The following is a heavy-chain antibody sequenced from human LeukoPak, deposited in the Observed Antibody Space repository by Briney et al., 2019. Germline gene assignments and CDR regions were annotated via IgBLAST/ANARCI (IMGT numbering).Heavy chain of an antibody. D-gene: IGHD6-6*01. Sequence: SETLSLTCTVSGGSISNSSYYWGWIRQPPGKGLEWIGSIYYSGSTYYNPSLKSRVTISVDTSKNQFSLKLSSVTAADTAVYYCARDSSSHFDYWGQGTLVTVSS. CDR1: GGSISNSSYY. V-gene: IGHV4-39*07. CDR3: ARDSSSHFDY. J-gene: IGHJ4*02. CDR2: IYYSGST.